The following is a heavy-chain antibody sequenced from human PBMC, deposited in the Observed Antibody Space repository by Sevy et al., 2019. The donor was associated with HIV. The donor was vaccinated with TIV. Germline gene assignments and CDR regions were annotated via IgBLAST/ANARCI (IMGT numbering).Heavy chain of an antibody. Sequence: GGSLRLSCAASGFTFSSYWMHWVRQAPGKGLVWVSRINSDGSTTSYADSVKGRFTISRDNAKNTLYLQMNSLRAEDTAVYYCAREPEDSGFDYWGQGTLVTVSS. J-gene: IGHJ4*02. D-gene: IGHD1-26*01. CDR3: AREPEDSGFDY. CDR2: INSDGSTT. V-gene: IGHV3-74*01. CDR1: GFTFSSYW.